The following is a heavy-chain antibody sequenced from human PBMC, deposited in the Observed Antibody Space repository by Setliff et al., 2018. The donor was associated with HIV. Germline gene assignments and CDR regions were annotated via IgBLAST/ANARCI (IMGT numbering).Heavy chain of an antibody. J-gene: IGHJ4*02. CDR3: TRPQYFYDIGGSDY. Sequence: GGSLRLSCAASGFTFSNAYMTWVRQAPGKGLEWVGQIKTKTDGETTDYAAPVEGRFTISRDDSKNTVFLQMNSLKTDDTAVYYCTRPQYFYDIGGSDYWGQGTLVTVSS. CDR1: GFTFSNAY. CDR2: IKTKTDGETT. V-gene: IGHV3-15*01. D-gene: IGHD3-22*01.